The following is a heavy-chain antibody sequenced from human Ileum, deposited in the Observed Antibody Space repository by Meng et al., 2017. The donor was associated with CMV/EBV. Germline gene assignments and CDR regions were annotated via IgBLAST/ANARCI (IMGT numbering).Heavy chain of an antibody. J-gene: IGHJ6*02. V-gene: IGHV3-30*02. Sequence: GGSLRLSCAASGFTFTDYGMHWVRQAPGKGLEGVAFVLDDGSNSFYADSVKGRLTISRDNAKNSVYLQMNSLRVEDTAVYYCTRDRFGMDVWGQGTPVTVSS. CDR1: GFTFTDYG. CDR2: VLDDGSNS. CDR3: TRDRFGMDV.